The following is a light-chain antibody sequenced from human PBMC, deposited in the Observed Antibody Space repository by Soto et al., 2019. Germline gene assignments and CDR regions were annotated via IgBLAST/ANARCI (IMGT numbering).Light chain of an antibody. Sequence: DIVMTQSPLSLPVTPGEPASISCSSSQSLLQSNGYNYLDWYLQKPGQSPQLLIFFGSYRASGVPDRFSGSVSGTDFTLKIRSVEAEDVGIYYCMQSQQTPPTFGQGTRVEI. CDR3: MQSQQTPPT. CDR1: QSLLQSNGYNY. V-gene: IGKV2-28*01. CDR2: FGS. J-gene: IGKJ1*01.